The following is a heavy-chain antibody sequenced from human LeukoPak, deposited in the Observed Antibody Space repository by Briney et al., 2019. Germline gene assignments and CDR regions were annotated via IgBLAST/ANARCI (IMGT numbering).Heavy chain of an antibody. CDR1: GFTFSSHG. V-gene: IGHV3-48*01. CDR2: ISSSSSTI. J-gene: IGHJ6*03. CDR3: AKAPQAHYYFYMDV. Sequence: GGSLRLSCVASGFTFSSHGMNWVRQAPGKGLEWVSYISSSSSTIYYADSVKGRFTISRDNSKNTLYLQMNSLRVEDAAVYFCAKAPQAHYYFYMDVWGKGTTVTISS.